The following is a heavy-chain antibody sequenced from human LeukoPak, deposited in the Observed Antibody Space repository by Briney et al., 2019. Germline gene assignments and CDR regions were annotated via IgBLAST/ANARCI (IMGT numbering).Heavy chain of an antibody. CDR1: GYTFTSYD. CDR2: ISAYNGNT. D-gene: IGHD3-22*01. V-gene: IGHV1-18*01. Sequence: ASVKVSCKASGYTFTSYDISWVRQAPGQGLEWMGWISAYNGNTNYAQKLQGRVTMTTDTSTSTAYMELRSLRSDDTAVYYCAFNYDSSGYYDYWGQGTLVTVSS. J-gene: IGHJ4*02. CDR3: AFNYDSSGYYDY.